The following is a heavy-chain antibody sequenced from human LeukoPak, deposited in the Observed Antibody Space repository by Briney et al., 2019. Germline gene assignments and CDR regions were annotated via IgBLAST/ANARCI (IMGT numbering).Heavy chain of an antibody. CDR1: GFTFSDYY. CDR3: ARLTYDSSGYFDY. CDR2: ISSSRTYT. J-gene: IGHJ4*02. Sequence: GGSLRLSCAASGFTFSDYYMSWIRQAPGKGLEWVAYISSSRTYTNYADSAKGRFTISRDNAKNSLYLQMNSLRAEDTAVYYCARLTYDSSGYFDYWGQGTLVTVSS. V-gene: IGHV3-11*03. D-gene: IGHD3-22*01.